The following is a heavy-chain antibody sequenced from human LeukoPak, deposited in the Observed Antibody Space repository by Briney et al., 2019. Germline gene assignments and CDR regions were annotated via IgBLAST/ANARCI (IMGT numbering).Heavy chain of an antibody. CDR3: ARDGSWGDYQFYFYMDF. CDR2: ISTSGHYI. V-gene: IGHV3-23*01. J-gene: IGHJ6*03. D-gene: IGHD2-2*01. Sequence: GGSLRLSCEASGFTFRSFAMSWVRQAPGKGLEWLSGISTSGHYIYNADSVKGRFTISRDNSKNTLYIEINSLRAEDTAVYYCARDGSWGDYQFYFYMDFWGKGTTVTVSS. CDR1: GFTFRSFA.